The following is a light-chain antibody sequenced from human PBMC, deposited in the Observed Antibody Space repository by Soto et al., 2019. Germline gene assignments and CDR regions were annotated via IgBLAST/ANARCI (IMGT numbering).Light chain of an antibody. CDR3: QQYGSSPYT. J-gene: IGKJ2*01. V-gene: IGKV3-20*01. CDR2: GAS. CDR1: QSVSSSY. Sequence: EIVLTQSPGTLSLSPGERATLSCRASQSVSSSYLAWYQQKPGQAPRLLIYGASSRATGIPDRFSGSGSGTEFTLTISRLEPEDFAVYDCQQYGSSPYTFGQGTKLEIK.